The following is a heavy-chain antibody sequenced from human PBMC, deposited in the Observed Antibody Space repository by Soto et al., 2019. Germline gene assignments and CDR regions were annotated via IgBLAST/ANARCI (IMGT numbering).Heavy chain of an antibody. J-gene: IGHJ4*02. D-gene: IGHD4-17*01. Sequence: AQLVESGGGLVKPGGSLRLSCAASGFTFSDAWMNWVRQAPGKGLEWVGHIKRQTDGGTTDYAAPVKGRFTISRDDSKNTLYLQMNSLKTEDTAVYFCTIGHYGGWGQGTLVTVSS. CDR3: TIGHYGG. CDR1: GFTFSDAW. V-gene: IGHV3-15*07. CDR2: IKRQTDGGTT.